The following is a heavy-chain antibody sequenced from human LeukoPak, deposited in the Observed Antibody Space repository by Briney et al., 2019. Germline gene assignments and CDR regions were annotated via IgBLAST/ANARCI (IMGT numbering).Heavy chain of an antibody. J-gene: IGHJ6*02. V-gene: IGHV1-8*01. CDR1: GYTFTSYD. Sequence: ASVKVSCKASGYTFTSYDINWVRQATGQGLEWTGWMNPNSGNTGYAQKFQGRVTMTRNTSISTAYMELSSLRSEDTAVYYCARVRYYGSAPPYYYYYYGMDVWGQGTTVTVSS. CDR2: MNPNSGNT. D-gene: IGHD3-10*01. CDR3: ARVRYYGSAPPYYYYYYGMDV.